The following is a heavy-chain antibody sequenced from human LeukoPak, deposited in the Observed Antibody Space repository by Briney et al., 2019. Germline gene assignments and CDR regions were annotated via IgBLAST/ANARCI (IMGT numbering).Heavy chain of an antibody. CDR3: ARDSRSSWYYFDY. CDR1: GGSISSYY. D-gene: IGHD6-13*01. CDR2: IYTSGST. Sequence: KPSETLSLTCTVSGGSISSYYWGWIRQPAGKGLEWIGRIYTSGSTNYNPSLKSRVTMSVDTSKNQFSLKLSSVTAADTAVYYCARDSRSSWYYFDYWGQGTLVTVSS. V-gene: IGHV4-4*07. J-gene: IGHJ4*02.